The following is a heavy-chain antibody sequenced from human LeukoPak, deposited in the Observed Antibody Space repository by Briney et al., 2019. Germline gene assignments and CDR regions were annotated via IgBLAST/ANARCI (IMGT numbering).Heavy chain of an antibody. Sequence: SETLSLTCTVSGGSISSSSYYWGWIRQPPGKGLEWIGSIYYSGSTYYNPSLKSRVTISVDTSKNQFSLKLSSVTAADTAVYYCARQGVDLYYYYMDVWGKGTTVTVSS. V-gene: IGHV4-39*01. D-gene: IGHD5-12*01. J-gene: IGHJ6*03. CDR1: GGSISSSSYY. CDR3: ARQGVDLYYYYMDV. CDR2: IYYSGST.